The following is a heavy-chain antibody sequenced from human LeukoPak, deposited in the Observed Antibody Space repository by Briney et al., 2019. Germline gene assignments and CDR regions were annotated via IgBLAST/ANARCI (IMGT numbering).Heavy chain of an antibody. CDR3: ARDGRLLNYNMDV. J-gene: IGHJ6*03. CDR2: ISSSSSYI. CDR1: GFTLSGYS. V-gene: IGHV3-21*01. D-gene: IGHD2-15*01. Sequence: PGGSLRLSCAASGFTLSGYSMNWVRQAPGKGLEWVSSISSSSSYIYYADSVKGRFTISRDNAKKSMHLQMNSLRAEDTAVYYCARDGRLLNYNMDVWGKGTTVTVSS.